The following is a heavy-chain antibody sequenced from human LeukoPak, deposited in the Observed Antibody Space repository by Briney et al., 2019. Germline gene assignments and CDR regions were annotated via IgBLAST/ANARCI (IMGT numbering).Heavy chain of an antibody. CDR3: ARDPNRSTYGMDV. J-gene: IGHJ6*02. CDR2: IWFDGSSQ. V-gene: IGHV3-33*01. CDR1: GFPFNNYG. Sequence: AGGSLRLSCAASGFPFNNYGMHWVRQAPGKGLEWVAVIWFDGSSQHYADSVKGRFTISRDNSKNTLYLQVNSLRAEDTAVYHCARDPNRSTYGMDVWGQGTTVTVSS. D-gene: IGHD2/OR15-2a*01.